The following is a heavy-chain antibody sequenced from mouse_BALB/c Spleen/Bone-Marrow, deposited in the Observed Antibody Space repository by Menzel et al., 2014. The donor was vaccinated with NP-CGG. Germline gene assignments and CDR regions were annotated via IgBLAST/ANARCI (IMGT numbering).Heavy chain of an antibody. CDR1: GFTFSSYT. J-gene: IGHJ4*01. Sequence: EVQVVESGGGLVKPGGSLKLSCAASGFTFSSYTMSWVRPTPEKRLEWVATISSGGSYTYYPDSVKGRFTIPRDNAKNTLYLQMSSLKSEDTAMYYCTRDLYDGYYYYAMDYWGQGTSVTVSS. D-gene: IGHD2-3*01. V-gene: IGHV5-6-4*01. CDR2: ISSGGSYT. CDR3: TRDLYDGYYYYAMDY.